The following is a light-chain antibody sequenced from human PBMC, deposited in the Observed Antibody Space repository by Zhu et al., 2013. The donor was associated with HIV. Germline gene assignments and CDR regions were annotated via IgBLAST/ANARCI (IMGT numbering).Light chain of an antibody. V-gene: IGLV1-40*01. J-gene: IGLJ2*01. CDR3: QSYDTSRSGPYVI. CDR2: DNN. CDR1: NSNIGAGYD. Sequence: QSVLTQPPSVSGAPGQRVTISCTGSNSNIGAGYDVHWYQQLPGTAPKLLIYDNNNRPFGVPDRFSGSKSGTSASLAITGLQAEDEADYYCQSYDTSRSGPYVIFGGGTKLTVL.